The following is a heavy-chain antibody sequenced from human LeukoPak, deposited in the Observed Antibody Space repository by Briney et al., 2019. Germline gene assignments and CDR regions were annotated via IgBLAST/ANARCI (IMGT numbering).Heavy chain of an antibody. J-gene: IGHJ6*03. Sequence: GGSLRLSCAASGFTFRNYYMYWVRQVPGKGLVWVSRINSGGSSTGYADSVKGRFTISRDNAKNTLYLEMNSLRDDDTAVYYCSRDGYSSGWYSKYYMDVWGKGTTVTVSS. CDR1: GFTFRNYY. CDR2: INSGGSST. V-gene: IGHV3-74*01. D-gene: IGHD6-19*01. CDR3: SRDGYSSGWYSKYYMDV.